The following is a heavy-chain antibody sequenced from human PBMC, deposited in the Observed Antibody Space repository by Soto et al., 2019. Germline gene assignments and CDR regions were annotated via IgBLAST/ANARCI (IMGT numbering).Heavy chain of an antibody. CDR1: GGSISSSSYY. Sequence: SETLSLTCTVSGGSISSSSYYWGWIRQPPGKGLEWIGSIYYSGSTYYNPSLKSRVTISVDTSKNQFSLKLSSVTAADTAVYYCARRDDNNGVDYWGQGTLVTVSS. D-gene: IGHD3-22*01. V-gene: IGHV4-39*01. CDR2: IYYSGST. CDR3: ARRDDNNGVDY. J-gene: IGHJ4*02.